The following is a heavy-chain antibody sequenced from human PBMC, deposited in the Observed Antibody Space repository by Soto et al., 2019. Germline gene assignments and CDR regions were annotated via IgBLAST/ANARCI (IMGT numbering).Heavy chain of an antibody. CDR3: VKGDLDTAVVNSPDAFDF. Sequence: GGSLRLSCAASGFTFTSHAMHWVRQTPGKGLEWVAAISYDEIDKKYASSVKGRFTVSRDNVKNTLSLQMNSLRPEDTAVYHCVKGDLDTAVVNSPDAFDFWGPGTMVTVSS. CDR2: ISYDEIDK. V-gene: IGHV3-30*18. D-gene: IGHD5-18*01. J-gene: IGHJ3*01. CDR1: GFTFTSHA.